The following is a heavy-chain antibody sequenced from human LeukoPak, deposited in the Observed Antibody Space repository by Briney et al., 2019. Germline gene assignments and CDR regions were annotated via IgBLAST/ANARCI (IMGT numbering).Heavy chain of an antibody. CDR3: ARASDMTTNNFDY. CDR1: GYSISSGYY. Sequence: SETLSLTCTVSGYSISSGYYWGWIRQPPGKGLEWIGSIYHSGSTYYNPSLKSRVTISVDTSKNQFSLKLSSVTAADTAVYYCARASDMTTNNFDYWGQGTLVTVSS. V-gene: IGHV4-38-2*02. D-gene: IGHD4-17*01. CDR2: IYHSGST. J-gene: IGHJ4*02.